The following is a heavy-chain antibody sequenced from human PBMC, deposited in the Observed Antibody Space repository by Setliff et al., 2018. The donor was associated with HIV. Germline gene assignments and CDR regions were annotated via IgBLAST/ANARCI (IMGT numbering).Heavy chain of an antibody. D-gene: IGHD6-19*01. CDR1: GHPISSGYY. CDR2: ARHSGST. Sequence: SETLSLTCTVSGHPISSGYYWGWIRQSPEKGLEWIGSARHSGSTYYNPSLKGRVTISVDTSKNQFSLKLSSVTAADTAVYYCARAPRGSGWYPNWFDPWGQGTLVTVSS. J-gene: IGHJ5*02. CDR3: ARAPRGSGWYPNWFDP. V-gene: IGHV4-38-2*02.